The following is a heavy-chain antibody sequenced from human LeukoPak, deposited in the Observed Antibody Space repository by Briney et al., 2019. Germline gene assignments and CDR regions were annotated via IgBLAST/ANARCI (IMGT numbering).Heavy chain of an antibody. CDR2: IKQDGSEK. CDR3: TRESRVAAAGP. V-gene: IGHV3-7*01. J-gene: IGHJ5*02. CDR1: GFTFSSYW. D-gene: IGHD6-13*01. Sequence: GGSLRLSCAASGFTFSSYWMSWVRQAPGKGLEWVANIKQDGSEKYYVDSVKGRFTISRDNAKNSLYLQMNSLRAEDTAVYYCTRESRVAAAGPWSQGTLVTVSS.